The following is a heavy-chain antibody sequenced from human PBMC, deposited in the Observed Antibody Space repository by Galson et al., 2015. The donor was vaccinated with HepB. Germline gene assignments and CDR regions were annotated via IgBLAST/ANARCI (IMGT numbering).Heavy chain of an antibody. CDR2: LSSNGEIP. V-gene: IGHV3-23*01. Sequence: SLRLSCAASGFIFSGYAMSWVRQAPGKGLEWVSTLSSNGEIPYYGDPVRGRFTISRDNSKSTLYLQMNSLRAEDTALYYCAKDNRGYSYDHTAIGVWGQGTMVTVSS. J-gene: IGHJ3*01. D-gene: IGHD5-12*01. CDR3: AKDNRGYSYDHTAIGV. CDR1: GFIFSGYA.